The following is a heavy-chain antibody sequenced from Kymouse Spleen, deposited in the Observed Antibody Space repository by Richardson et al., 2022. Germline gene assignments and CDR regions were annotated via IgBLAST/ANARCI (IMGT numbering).Heavy chain of an antibody. J-gene: IGHJ4*02. CDR1: GFTFSSYG. V-gene: IGHV3-30*18. D-gene: IGHD3-10*01. CDR3: AKDTTMVRGVIEFFDY. CDR2: ISYDGSNK. Sequence: QVQLVESGGGVVQPGRSLRLSCAASGFTFSSYGMHWVRQAPGKGLEWVAVISYDGSNKYYADSVKGRFTISRDNSKNTLYLQMNSLRAEDTAVYYCAKDTTMVRGVIEFFDYWGQGTLVTVSS.